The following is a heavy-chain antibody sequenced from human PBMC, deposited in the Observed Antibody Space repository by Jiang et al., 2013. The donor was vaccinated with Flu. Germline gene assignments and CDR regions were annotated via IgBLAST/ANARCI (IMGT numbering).Heavy chain of an antibody. J-gene: IGHJ5*02. D-gene: IGHD2-2*01. Sequence: LLKPSETLSLTCAVYGGSFSGYYWSWIRQPPGKGLEWIGEINHSGSTNYNPSLKSRVTISVDTSKNQFSLKLSSVTAADTAVYYCARFDYCSSTSCRLNWFDPWGQGTLVTVSS. CDR1: GGSFSGYY. CDR2: INHSGST. CDR3: ARFDYCSSTSCRLNWFDP. V-gene: IGHV4-34*01.